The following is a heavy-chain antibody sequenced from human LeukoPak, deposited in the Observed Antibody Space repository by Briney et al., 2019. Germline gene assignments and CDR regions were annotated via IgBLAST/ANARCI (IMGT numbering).Heavy chain of an antibody. CDR3: ARASLGYSNGWFYFDY. CDR2: INSDGSST. V-gene: IGHV3-74*01. Sequence: PGGSLRLSCVASGFTFNNYWMHWVRQAPGKGLVWVSRINSDGSSTSYADSVKGRFTISRDNAKNTLYLQMNSLRAEDTAVYYCARASLGYSNGWFYFDYWGQGTLATVSS. CDR1: GFTFNNYW. J-gene: IGHJ4*02. D-gene: IGHD6-19*01.